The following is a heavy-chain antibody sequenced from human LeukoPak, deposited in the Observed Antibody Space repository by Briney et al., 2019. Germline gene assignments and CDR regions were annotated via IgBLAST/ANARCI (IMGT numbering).Heavy chain of an antibody. CDR1: GYTFTSYD. D-gene: IGHD2-21*02. CDR3: ARGPCIGGDCYSYYFDY. V-gene: IGHV1-8*01. J-gene: IGHJ4*02. CDR2: MNPNSGNT. Sequence: ASVKVSCKASGYTFTSYDINCVRQATGQGLEWMGWMNPNSGNTGYAQKFQGRVTMTRNTSISTAYMELSSLRSEDTAVYYCARGPCIGGDCYSYYFDYWGQGTLVTVSS.